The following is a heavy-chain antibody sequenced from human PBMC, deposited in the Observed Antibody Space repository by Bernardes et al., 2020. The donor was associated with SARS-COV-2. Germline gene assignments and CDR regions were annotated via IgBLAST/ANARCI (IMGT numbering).Heavy chain of an antibody. Sequence: GGSLRLSCATSGFRFDDYGMNWVRQAPGKGLEWVSGISWDSGTMGYADSVKGRFTISRDNAKNSVYLQMNSLRAEDTALYYCAKGGRYFDWLSGCDYWGQGILVTVSS. CDR2: ISWDSGTM. V-gene: IGHV3-9*01. CDR3: AKGGRYFDWLSGCDY. CDR1: GFRFDDYG. D-gene: IGHD3-9*01. J-gene: IGHJ4*02.